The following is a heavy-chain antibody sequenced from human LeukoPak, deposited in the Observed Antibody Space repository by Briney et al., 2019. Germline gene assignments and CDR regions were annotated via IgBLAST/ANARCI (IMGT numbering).Heavy chain of an antibody. CDR1: GYSISSGYY. V-gene: IGHV4-38-2*02. J-gene: IGHJ3*02. D-gene: IGHD3-16*01. CDR2: IYHSGST. Sequence: PSETLSLTCTVSGYSISSGYYWGWIRQPPGKGLEWIGSIYHSGSTYYNPSLKSRVTISVDTSKNQFSLKLSSVTAADTAVYYCAREITFDAFDIWGQGTMVTVS. CDR3: AREITFDAFDI.